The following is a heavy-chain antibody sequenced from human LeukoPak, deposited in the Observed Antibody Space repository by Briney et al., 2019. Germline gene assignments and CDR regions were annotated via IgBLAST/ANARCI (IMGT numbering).Heavy chain of an antibody. CDR3: ARRLASRPFDS. CDR2: MNPNSGST. Sequence: ASVKVSCKASGYTFTSYDINWVRQATGQGLEWMGWMNPNSGSTGYAQKFQGRVTITRNTSISTAYMELSGLRSEDTAVYYCARRLASRPFDSWGQGTLVTVSS. D-gene: IGHD6-6*01. CDR1: GYTFTSYD. V-gene: IGHV1-8*03. J-gene: IGHJ4*02.